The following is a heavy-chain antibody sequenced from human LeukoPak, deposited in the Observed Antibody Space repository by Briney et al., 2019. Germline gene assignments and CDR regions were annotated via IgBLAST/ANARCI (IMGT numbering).Heavy chain of an antibody. J-gene: IGHJ5*02. Sequence: VASVKVSCKASGYTFTGYYMHWVRQAPGQGLEWMGWINPNSGGTNYAQKFQGRVTMTRDTSISTAYMELSRLRSDDTAVYYCARDRAESQWLVRYWFDPWGQGTLVTVSS. D-gene: IGHD6-19*01. CDR2: INPNSGGT. V-gene: IGHV1-2*02. CDR1: GYTFTGYY. CDR3: ARDRAESQWLVRYWFDP.